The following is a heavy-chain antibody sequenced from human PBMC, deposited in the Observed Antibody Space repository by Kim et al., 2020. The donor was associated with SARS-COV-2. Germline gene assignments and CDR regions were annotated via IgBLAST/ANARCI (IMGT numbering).Heavy chain of an antibody. D-gene: IGHD3-22*01. CDR3: ARALEASDYYDSSGYPSY. Sequence: GGSLRLSCAASGFTFSSYSMNWVRQAPGKGLEWVSSISSSSSYIYYADSVKGRFTISRDNAKNSLYLQMNSLRAEDTAVYYCARALEASDYYDSSGYPSYWGQGTLVTVSS. V-gene: IGHV3-21*01. CDR2: ISSSSSYI. J-gene: IGHJ4*02. CDR1: GFTFSSYS.